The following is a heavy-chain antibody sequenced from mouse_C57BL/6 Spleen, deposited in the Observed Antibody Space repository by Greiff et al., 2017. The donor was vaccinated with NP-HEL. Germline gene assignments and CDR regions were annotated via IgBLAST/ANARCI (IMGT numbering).Heavy chain of an antibody. CDR1: GYTFTSYW. D-gene: IGHD2-5*01. V-gene: IGHV1-55*01. Sequence: VQLQQPGAELVKPGASVKMSCKASGYTFTSYWITWVKQRPGQGLEWIGDIYPGSGSTNYNEKFKSQATLTVDTSSSTAYMQLSSLTSEDSAVYYCARSGYSNYYFDYWGQGTTLTVSS. CDR3: ARSGYSNYYFDY. CDR2: IYPGSGST. J-gene: IGHJ2*01.